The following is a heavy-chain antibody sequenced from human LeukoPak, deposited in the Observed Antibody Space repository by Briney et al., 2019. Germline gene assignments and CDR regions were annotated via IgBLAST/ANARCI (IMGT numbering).Heavy chain of an antibody. V-gene: IGHV3-21*01. CDR2: ISSSSSYI. J-gene: IGHJ4*02. CDR1: GFTFSSYS. D-gene: IGHD3-22*01. Sequence: KPGGSPRLSCAASGFTFSSYSMNWVRQAPGKGLEWVSSISSSSSYIYYADSVKGRFTISRDNAKNSLYLQMNSLRAEDTAVYYCARDYPASWPNGSGYPFDYWGQGTLVTVSS. CDR3: ARDYPASWPNGSGYPFDY.